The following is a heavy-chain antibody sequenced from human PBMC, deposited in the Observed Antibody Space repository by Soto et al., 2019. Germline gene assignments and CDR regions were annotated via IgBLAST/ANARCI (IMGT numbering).Heavy chain of an antibody. V-gene: IGHV4-31*03. Sequence: PSETLSLTCTVSGGPISSGGYYWSWIRQHPGKGLEWIGYIYYSGSTYYNPSLKSRVTISVDTSKNQFSLKLSSVTAADTAVYYCARAYYDSSGYLDYWGQGTLVTASS. CDR3: ARAYYDSSGYLDY. CDR1: GGPISSGGYY. CDR2: IYYSGST. J-gene: IGHJ4*02. D-gene: IGHD3-22*01.